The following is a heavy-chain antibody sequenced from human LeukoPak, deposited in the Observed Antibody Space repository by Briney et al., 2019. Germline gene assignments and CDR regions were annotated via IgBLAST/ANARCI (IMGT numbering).Heavy chain of an antibody. D-gene: IGHD3-22*01. CDR2: IYTSGST. V-gene: IGHV4-4*07. J-gene: IGHJ5*02. Sequence: SETLSLTCTVSGGSISSYYWGWIRQPAGKGLEWIGRIYTSGSTNYNPSLKSRVTISVDTSKNQFSLKLSSVTAADTAVYYCAREDYYDSSGYYLNWFDPWGQGTLVTVS. CDR3: AREDYYDSSGYYLNWFDP. CDR1: GGSISSYY.